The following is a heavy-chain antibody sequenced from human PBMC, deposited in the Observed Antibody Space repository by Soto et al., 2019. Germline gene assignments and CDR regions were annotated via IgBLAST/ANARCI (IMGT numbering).Heavy chain of an antibody. CDR1: GFTFADSA. CDR2: IIVDSGNT. Sequence: SAKVSCKTSGFTFADSAVQWVRQTRGQSLEWIGRIIVDSGNTKSAEKFTERVSMSWDMSTSTAFMELRSLSSDDTAVYYCATANIISPFDSWGLGTLVTVPQ. D-gene: IGHD3-3*02. J-gene: IGHJ4*02. V-gene: IGHV1-58*01. CDR3: ATANIISPFDS.